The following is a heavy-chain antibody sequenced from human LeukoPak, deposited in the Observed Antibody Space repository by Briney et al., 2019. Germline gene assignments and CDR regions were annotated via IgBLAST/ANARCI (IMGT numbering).Heavy chain of an antibody. CDR2: ISSSGSTI. D-gene: IGHD3-3*01. V-gene: IGHV3-11*01. CDR3: ARVAIFGVVPPDV. J-gene: IGHJ6*04. Sequence: GGSLRLSCAASGFTFSDYYMSWIRQAPGKGLEWVSYISSSGSTIYYADSVKGRFTISRDNAKNSLYLQMNSLRAEDTAVYYCARVAIFGVVPPDVWGKGTTVTVSS. CDR1: GFTFSDYY.